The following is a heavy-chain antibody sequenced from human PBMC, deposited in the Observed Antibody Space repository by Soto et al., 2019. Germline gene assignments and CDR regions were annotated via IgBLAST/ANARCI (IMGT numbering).Heavy chain of an antibody. J-gene: IGHJ4*02. Sequence: PSPIFTVSGGSISSGGYYWSWIRQHPGKGLEWIGYIYYSVSTYYNPSLKSRVTISVDTSKNQFSLKLSSVTAADTAVYYCAREDRGSHFDYWGQGTPVTVSS. V-gene: IGHV4-31*03. CDR3: AREDRGSHFDY. CDR2: IYYSVST. CDR1: GGSISSGGYY. D-gene: IGHD1-1*01.